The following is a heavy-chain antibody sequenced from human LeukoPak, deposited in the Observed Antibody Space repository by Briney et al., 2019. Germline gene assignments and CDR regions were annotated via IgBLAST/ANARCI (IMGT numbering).Heavy chain of an antibody. CDR3: ARGGDTAYYFDY. D-gene: IGHD4-17*01. V-gene: IGHV4-59*01. CDR2: IYYSGST. CDR1: GGSISSYY. Sequence: SETLSLTCTVSGGSISSYYWSWIRQPPGKGLEWIGYIYYSGSTNYNPSLKSRVTISVDTSKNQFSLKLSSVTAADTAVYYCARGGDTAYYFDYWGQGTLVTVSS. J-gene: IGHJ4*02.